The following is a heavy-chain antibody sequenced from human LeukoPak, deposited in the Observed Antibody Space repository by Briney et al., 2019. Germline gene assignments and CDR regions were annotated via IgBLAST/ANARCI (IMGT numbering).Heavy chain of an antibody. J-gene: IGHJ4*01. Sequence: GRSLRLSCAASGFTFSSYAMHWVRQAPGKGLEWVAVISYDGSNKYYADSVKGRFTISRDNSKNTLYLQMNSLRAEDTAVYYCAKDTLGQWWDLNYWGHGTLVTVSS. D-gene: IGHD1-26*01. CDR1: GFTFSSYA. CDR2: ISYDGSNK. V-gene: IGHV3-30*04. CDR3: AKDTLGQWWDLNY.